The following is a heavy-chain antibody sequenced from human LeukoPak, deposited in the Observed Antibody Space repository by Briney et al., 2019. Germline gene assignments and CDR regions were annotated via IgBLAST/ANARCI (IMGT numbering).Heavy chain of an antibody. CDR3: ASINSGYDRSFDY. D-gene: IGHD5-12*01. CDR2: IYYSGST. CDR1: GGSISSGGYY. V-gene: IGHV4-31*03. J-gene: IGHJ4*02. Sequence: PSETLSLTCTVSGGSISSGGYYWSWIRRRPGKGLEWIGYIYYSGSTYYNPSLKSRVTISVDTSKNQFSLKLSSVTAADTAVYYCASINSGYDRSFDYWGQGTLVTVSS.